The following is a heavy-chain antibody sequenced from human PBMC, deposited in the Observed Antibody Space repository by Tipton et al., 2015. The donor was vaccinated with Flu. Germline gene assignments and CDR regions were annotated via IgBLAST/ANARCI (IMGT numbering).Heavy chain of an antibody. CDR3: ATSAAGTEYYFDY. CDR1: GGSISSYY. D-gene: IGHD6-13*01. V-gene: IGHV4-59*08. CDR2: IYYSGST. Sequence: LRLSCTVSGGSISSYYWSWIRQPPGKGPEWIGYIYYSGSTNYNPSLKSRVTISVDTSKNQFSLKLSSVTAADTAVYYCATSAAGTEYYFDYWGQGTLVTVSS. J-gene: IGHJ4*02.